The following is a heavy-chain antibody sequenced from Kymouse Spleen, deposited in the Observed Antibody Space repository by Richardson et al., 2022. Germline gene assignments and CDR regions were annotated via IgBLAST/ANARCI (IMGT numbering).Heavy chain of an antibody. CDR1: GFTFSNAW. J-gene: IGHJ6*02. D-gene: IGHD3-10*01. Sequence: EVQLVESGGGLVKPGGSLRLSCAASGFTFSNAWMSWVRQAPGKGLEWVGRIKSKTDGGTTDYAAPVKGRFTISRDDSKNTLYLQMNSLKTEDTAVYYCTTEGLLWFGEPHYYYYGMDVWGQGTTVTVSS. CDR2: IKSKTDGGTT. CDR3: TTEGLLWFGEPHYYYYGMDV. V-gene: IGHV3-15*01.